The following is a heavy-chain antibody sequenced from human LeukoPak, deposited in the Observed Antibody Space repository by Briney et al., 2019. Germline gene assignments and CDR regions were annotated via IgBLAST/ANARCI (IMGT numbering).Heavy chain of an antibody. V-gene: IGHV7-4-1*02. Sequence: GASVKVSCKASGYTFTSYAMNWVRQAPGQRLEWMGWINTNTGNPTYAQGFTGRFVFSLDTSVSTAYLQISSLKAEDTAVYYCARETRGYGSDAFDIWGQGTMVTVSS. CDR1: GYTFTSYA. J-gene: IGHJ3*02. CDR3: ARETRGYGSDAFDI. D-gene: IGHD3-10*01. CDR2: INTNTGNP.